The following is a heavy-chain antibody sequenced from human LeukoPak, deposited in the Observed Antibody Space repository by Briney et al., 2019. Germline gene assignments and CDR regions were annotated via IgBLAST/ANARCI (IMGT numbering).Heavy chain of an antibody. Sequence: GGSLRLSCAASGFTFSSYWMHWVRQAPGKGLVWVSRINSGGSSTSYADSVKGRFTISRDNAKNTLYLQMNSLRAEDTAVYYCARGYRITVAGTAAFDYWGQGTLVTVSS. J-gene: IGHJ4*02. CDR1: GFTFSSYW. CDR3: ARGYRITVAGTAAFDY. CDR2: INSGGSST. D-gene: IGHD6-13*01. V-gene: IGHV3-74*01.